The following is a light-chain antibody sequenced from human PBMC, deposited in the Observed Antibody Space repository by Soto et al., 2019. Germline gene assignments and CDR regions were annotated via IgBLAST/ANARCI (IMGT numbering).Light chain of an antibody. CDR2: GAS. CDR3: QQYSMWPP. V-gene: IGKV3-15*01. CDR1: QIVSSD. J-gene: IGKJ4*01. Sequence: SQSPVTLSLTPGARATISCTARQIVSSDLAWYQQKPGQAPRLLIYGASTRATGIPDRFSGSGSGTEFTLTISSLESEDFAVYYCQQYSMWPPFGEGTKV.